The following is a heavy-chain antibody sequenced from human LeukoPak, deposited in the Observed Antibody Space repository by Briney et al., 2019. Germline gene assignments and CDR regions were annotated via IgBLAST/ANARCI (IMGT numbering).Heavy chain of an antibody. V-gene: IGHV4-59*01. J-gene: IGHJ5*02. CDR3: ARELASGWSDP. CDR1: GGSISSYY. D-gene: IGHD6-19*01. Sequence: PSETLSLTCTVSGGSISSYYLSWIRQPPGKGLEWIGYIYYSGSTNYNASLKSRVTISVDTSKNQFSLKLSSVTAADTAVYYRARELASGWSDPWGQGTLVTVSS. CDR2: IYYSGST.